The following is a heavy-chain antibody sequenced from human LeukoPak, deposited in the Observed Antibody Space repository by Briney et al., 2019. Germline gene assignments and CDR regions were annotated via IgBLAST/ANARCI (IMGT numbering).Heavy chain of an antibody. Sequence: PGGSLRLSCAASGFTFDDYTMHWVRQAPGKGLEWVSLISWDGGSTYYADSVKGRFTISRDNSKNSLYLQMNSLRTEDTALYYCAKDRGYSYSMGYWFDYWGQGTLVTVSS. V-gene: IGHV3-43*01. J-gene: IGHJ4*02. CDR3: AKDRGYSYSMGYWFDY. D-gene: IGHD5-18*01. CDR1: GFTFDDYT. CDR2: ISWDGGST.